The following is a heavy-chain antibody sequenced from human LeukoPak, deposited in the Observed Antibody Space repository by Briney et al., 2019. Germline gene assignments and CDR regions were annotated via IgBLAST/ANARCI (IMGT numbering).Heavy chain of an antibody. Sequence: ASVKVSCKASGYTFTSYDINWVRQATGQGLEWMGWMNPNSGNTGYAQKFQGRVTITADESTSTAYMELSSLRSEDTAVYYCARADSSSWPGDFDYWGQGTLVTVSS. CDR3: ARADSSSWPGDFDY. CDR2: MNPNSGNT. D-gene: IGHD6-13*01. CDR1: GYTFTSYD. V-gene: IGHV1-8*03. J-gene: IGHJ4*02.